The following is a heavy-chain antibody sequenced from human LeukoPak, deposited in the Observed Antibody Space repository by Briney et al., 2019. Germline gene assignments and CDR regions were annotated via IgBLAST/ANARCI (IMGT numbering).Heavy chain of an antibody. D-gene: IGHD6-19*01. Sequence: GASVKVSCKASGYSFTGYYMHWVRQAPGQGLEWVGWINPNSGGTNYAQEFQGRVTMTRDTAISTDYLELSRMRSDDTGVYYCARGAYSSGWYYYFDYWGQGTLVTVSS. V-gene: IGHV1-2*02. CDR3: ARGAYSSGWYYYFDY. CDR1: GYSFTGYY. CDR2: INPNSGGT. J-gene: IGHJ4*02.